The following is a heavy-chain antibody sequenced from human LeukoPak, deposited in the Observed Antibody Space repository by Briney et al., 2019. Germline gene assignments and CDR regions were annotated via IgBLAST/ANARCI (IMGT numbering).Heavy chain of an antibody. J-gene: IGHJ2*01. CDR2: INPSGCST. V-gene: IGHV1-46*01. Sequence: GASVKVSCKASGYTFTSYYMHWVRQAPGQGLEWMGIINPSGCSTSYAQKFQGRVTMTRDTSTSTVYMELSSLRSEDTAVYYCARDHAGLRWSAEGYFDLWGRGTLVTVSS. CDR3: ARDHAGLRWSAEGYFDL. D-gene: IGHD4-23*01. CDR1: GYTFTSYY.